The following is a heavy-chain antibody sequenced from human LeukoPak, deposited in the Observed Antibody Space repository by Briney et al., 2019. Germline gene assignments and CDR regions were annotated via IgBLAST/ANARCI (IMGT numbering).Heavy chain of an antibody. CDR1: GFTFRSYW. CDR3: ARDAHYYDSSGYYSAPHFDY. J-gene: IGHJ4*02. V-gene: IGHV3-74*01. Sequence: GGSLRLSCAASGFTFRSYWMHWVRQAPAKGLVWVSGINSDGSSTSYADSVKGRFTISRDNAKNTLYLQMNSLRAEDTAVYYCARDAHYYDSSGYYSAPHFDYWGQGTLVTVSS. CDR2: INSDGSST. D-gene: IGHD3-22*01.